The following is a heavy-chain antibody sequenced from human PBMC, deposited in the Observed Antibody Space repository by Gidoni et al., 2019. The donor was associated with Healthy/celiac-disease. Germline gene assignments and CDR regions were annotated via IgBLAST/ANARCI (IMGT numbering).Heavy chain of an antibody. CDR3: ARVVVRGGYYGSGSYYSVGMDV. D-gene: IGHD3-10*01. J-gene: IGHJ6*02. CDR1: GGTFSSYA. CDR2: IIPIFGTA. Sequence: QVQLVQSGAEVKKPGSSVKVSCKASGGTFSSYAISWVRQAPGQGLEWRGGIIPIFGTANYAQNFQGRVTITADKSTSTAYMELSSLRSEDTAVYYCARVVVRGGYYGSGSYYSVGMDVWGQGTTVTVSS. V-gene: IGHV1-69*06.